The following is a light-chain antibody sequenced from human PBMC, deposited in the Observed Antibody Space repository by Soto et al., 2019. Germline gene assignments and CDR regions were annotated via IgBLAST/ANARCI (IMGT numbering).Light chain of an antibody. J-gene: IGLJ1*01. CDR3: SSYTSSSTYV. Sequence: QSALTQPASVSGSPGQSITISCTGTSGDVGGYNYVSWYQQHPGKAPKLMIYEVSNRPSGVSFRFSASKSGNTASLTISGLQAEDEADYYCSSYTSSSTYVFGTGTKVTVL. CDR1: SGDVGGYNY. CDR2: EVS. V-gene: IGLV2-14*01.